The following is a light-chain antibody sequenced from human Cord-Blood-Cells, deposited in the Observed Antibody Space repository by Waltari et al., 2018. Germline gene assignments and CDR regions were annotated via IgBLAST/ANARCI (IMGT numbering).Light chain of an antibody. Sequence: DIQMTQSPSSLSASVGDRVTITCQPSQDISNYLNWYQQKPGKAPKLLIYDASNLETGGPSRFSGSGSGTDFTFTISSLQPEDIATYYCQQYDNLPYTFGQGTKLEIK. V-gene: IGKV1-33*01. CDR1: QDISNY. J-gene: IGKJ2*01. CDR3: QQYDNLPYT. CDR2: DAS.